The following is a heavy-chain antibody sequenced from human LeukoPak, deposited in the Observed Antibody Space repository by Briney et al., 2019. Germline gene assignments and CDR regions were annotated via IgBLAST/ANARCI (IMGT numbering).Heavy chain of an antibody. J-gene: IGHJ3*02. CDR1: GFTFSSYS. V-gene: IGHV3-48*04. CDR3: ARRAAASHLDGFGI. D-gene: IGHD6-13*01. Sequence: GGSLRLSCAASGFTFSSYSMNWVRQAPGRGLEWVSYISGSDNTRSYADSVKGRFTISRDNAKSSLSLQMNSLRAEDTAVYYCARRAAASHLDGFGIWGQGTLITVSS. CDR2: ISGSDNTR.